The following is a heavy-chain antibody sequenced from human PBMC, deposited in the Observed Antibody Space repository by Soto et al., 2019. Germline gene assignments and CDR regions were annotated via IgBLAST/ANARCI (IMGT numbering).Heavy chain of an antibody. J-gene: IGHJ3*02. CDR3: ARDGVGGYCSGGSCYHDAYDI. Sequence: QVQLQESGPGLVKPSQTLSLTCTVSGGSISSGGYYWSWIRQHPGKGLEWIGYIYYSGSTYYNPSLKSRVTISVDTSKNQLSLKLSSVTAADTAVYYCARDGVGGYCSGGSCYHDAYDIWGQGTMVTVSS. CDR2: IYYSGST. D-gene: IGHD2-15*01. V-gene: IGHV4-31*03. CDR1: GGSISSGGYY.